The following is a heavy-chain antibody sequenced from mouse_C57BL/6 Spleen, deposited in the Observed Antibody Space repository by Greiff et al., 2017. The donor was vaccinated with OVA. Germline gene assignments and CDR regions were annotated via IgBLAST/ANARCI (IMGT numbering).Heavy chain of an antibody. J-gene: IGHJ2*01. V-gene: IGHV1-82*01. Sequence: QVQLQQSGPELVKPGASVKISCKASGYAFSSSWMNWVKQRPGKGLEWIGRIYPGDGDTNYNGKFKGKATLTADKSYSTAYMQLSSLTSEDSAVYFCARRYYDYFDYWGQGTTLTVSS. CDR2: IYPGDGDT. CDR1: GYAFSSSW. D-gene: IGHD1-1*01. CDR3: ARRYYDYFDY.